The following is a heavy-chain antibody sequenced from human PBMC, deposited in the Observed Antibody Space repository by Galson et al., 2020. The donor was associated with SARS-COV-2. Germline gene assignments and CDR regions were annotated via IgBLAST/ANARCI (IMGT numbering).Heavy chain of an antibody. J-gene: IGHJ5*02. D-gene: IGHD6-13*01. V-gene: IGHV4-30-4*01. CDR3: ARCSIAAAGTGFDR. CDR1: GGSISSGDYY. Sequence: SETLSLTCTVSGGSISSGDYYWSWIRQPPGKGLEWIGYIYYSGSTYYNPSLKSRVTISVDTSKNQFSLKLSSVTAADTAVYYCARCSIAAAGTGFDRWGQGTLVTVSS. CDR2: IYYSGST.